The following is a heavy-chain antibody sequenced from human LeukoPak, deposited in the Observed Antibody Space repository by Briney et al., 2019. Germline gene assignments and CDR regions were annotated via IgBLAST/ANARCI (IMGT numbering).Heavy chain of an antibody. Sequence: GASVKVACKASGCTFSSYAISWVRQAPGQGLEWMGRIIPILGIANYAQKFQGRVTITADKSTSTAYMELGSVRSEDAAVYYCARDSKANRSYYYGMDVWGQGTTVTVSS. CDR2: IIPILGIA. V-gene: IGHV1-69*04. CDR3: ARDSKANRSYYYGMDV. J-gene: IGHJ6*02. CDR1: GCTFSSYA. D-gene: IGHD2-2*01.